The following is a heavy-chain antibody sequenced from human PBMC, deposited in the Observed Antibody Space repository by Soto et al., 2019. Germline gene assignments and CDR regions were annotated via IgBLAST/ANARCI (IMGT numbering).Heavy chain of an antibody. CDR3: ARGGVEWELLIDY. V-gene: IGHV4-31*03. D-gene: IGHD1-26*01. CDR1: GGSISSGGYY. CDR2: IYYSGST. J-gene: IGHJ4*02. Sequence: QVQLQESGPGLVKPSQTLSLTCTVSGGSISSGGYYWSWIRQHPGKGLEWIGYIYYSGSTYYNPSLKSRVTISVDTSKNQFSPKLSSVTAADTAVYYCARGGVEWELLIDYWGQGTLVTVSS.